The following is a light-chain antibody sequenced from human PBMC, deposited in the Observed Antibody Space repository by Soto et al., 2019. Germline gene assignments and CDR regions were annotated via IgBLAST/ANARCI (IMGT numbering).Light chain of an antibody. Sequence: DIQMTQSPSSLSASVGDRVTITCRAGQRISNYLNWYQQKPGKAPKLLIYAASSWQSGVPSRFSGSGSGTDFTLIISSLQPEDFATYYCQQSYTTLLSFGGGTKVEI. V-gene: IGKV1-39*01. J-gene: IGKJ4*01. CDR1: QRISNY. CDR2: AAS. CDR3: QQSYTTLLS.